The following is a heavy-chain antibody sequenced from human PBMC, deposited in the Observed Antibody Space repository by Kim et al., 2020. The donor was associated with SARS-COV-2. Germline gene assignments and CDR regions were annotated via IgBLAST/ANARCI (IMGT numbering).Heavy chain of an antibody. Sequence: VKGRFTISRDDSKNTLYLQMNSLKPEDTAVYYCTTVGQLGYYYYYGMDVWGQGTTVTVSS. D-gene: IGHD6-13*01. V-gene: IGHV3-15*01. CDR3: TTVGQLGYYYYYGMDV. J-gene: IGHJ6*02.